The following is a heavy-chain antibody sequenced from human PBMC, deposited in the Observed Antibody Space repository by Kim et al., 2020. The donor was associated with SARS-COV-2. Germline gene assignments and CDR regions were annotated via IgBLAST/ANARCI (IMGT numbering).Heavy chain of an antibody. Sequence: VKGRFTISRDDSKSIAYLQMNSLKTEDTAVYYCTKELAVTTDHYYYGMDVWGQGTTVTVSS. V-gene: IGHV3-49*02. CDR3: TKELAVTTDHYYYGMDV. J-gene: IGHJ6*02. D-gene: IGHD4-17*01.